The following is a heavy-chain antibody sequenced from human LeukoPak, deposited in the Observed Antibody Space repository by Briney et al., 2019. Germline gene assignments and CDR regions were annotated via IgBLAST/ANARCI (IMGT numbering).Heavy chain of an antibody. D-gene: IGHD2-15*01. CDR1: GGSISSSSNY. J-gene: IGHJ6*02. V-gene: IGHV4-39*07. CDR2: IYYSGST. Sequence: SETLSLTCTVSGGSISSSSNYWGWIRQPPGKGLEWVGSIYYSGSTYYNPSLKSRVTISVDTSKNQFSLKLSSVTAADTAVYYCARGPARYCSGGSCYSGLGNYYYGMDVWGQGTTVTVSS. CDR3: ARGPARYCSGGSCYSGLGNYYYGMDV.